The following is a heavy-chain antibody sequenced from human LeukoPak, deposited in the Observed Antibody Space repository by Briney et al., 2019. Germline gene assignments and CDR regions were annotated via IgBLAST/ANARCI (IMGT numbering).Heavy chain of an antibody. CDR3: TRALYCSGGSCWPFDY. J-gene: IGHJ4*02. D-gene: IGHD2-15*01. CDR2: IRSKAYGGTT. CDR1: GFTFGDYA. Sequence: GGSLRLSCTASGFTFGDYAMSWVRQAPGKGLEWLGFIRSKAYGGTTEYAASVKGRFTISRDDSKSIDYLQMNSLKTEDTAVYYCTRALYCSGGSCWPFDYWGQGTLVTVSS. V-gene: IGHV3-49*04.